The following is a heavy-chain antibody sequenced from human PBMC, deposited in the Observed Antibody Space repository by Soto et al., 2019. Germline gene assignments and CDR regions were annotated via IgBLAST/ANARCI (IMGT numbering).Heavy chain of an antibody. J-gene: IGHJ3*02. D-gene: IGHD4-17*01. CDR2: ISGNSGSI. Sequence: EVQLVESGGGLVQPGRSLRLSCAASGFTFDDYAMHWVRQAPGKGLEWVSGISGNSGSIGYEDSVKGRFTISRDNAKNSLYLQMNSLRAEDTALYYCAKDKKDYGDYGGAFDIWGQGTMVTVSS. CDR1: GFTFDDYA. V-gene: IGHV3-9*01. CDR3: AKDKKDYGDYGGAFDI.